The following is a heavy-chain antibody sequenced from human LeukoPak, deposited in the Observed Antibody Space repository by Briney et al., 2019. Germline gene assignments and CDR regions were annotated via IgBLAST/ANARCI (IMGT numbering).Heavy chain of an antibody. V-gene: IGHV6-1*01. D-gene: IGHD2-2*01. Sequence: SQTLSLTCAISGDSVSSNSVAWNWIRQSPSRGIEWLGRTYYRSTWYNDYAVSVRGRITVNPDPSKNQFSLHLNSVTPEDTAVYYCARRLTQYDCFDPWGQGILVTVSS. CDR2: TYYRSTWYN. CDR3: ARRLTQYDCFDP. J-gene: IGHJ5*02. CDR1: GDSVSSNSVA.